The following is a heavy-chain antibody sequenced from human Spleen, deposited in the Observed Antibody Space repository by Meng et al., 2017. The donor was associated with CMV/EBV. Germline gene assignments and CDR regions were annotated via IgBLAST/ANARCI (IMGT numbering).Heavy chain of an antibody. CDR2: MNPKTGNR. CDR1: GYTFTDYD. Sequence: ASVKVSCKASGYTFTDYDVHWVRQATGQGLEWMGWMNPKTGNRGYAQRFQGRVTITTDESTSTAYMELSSLRSEDTAVYYCARGPDCSSTSCYMNWFDPWGQGTLVTVSS. V-gene: IGHV1-8*03. J-gene: IGHJ5*02. D-gene: IGHD2-2*02. CDR3: ARGPDCSSTSCYMNWFDP.